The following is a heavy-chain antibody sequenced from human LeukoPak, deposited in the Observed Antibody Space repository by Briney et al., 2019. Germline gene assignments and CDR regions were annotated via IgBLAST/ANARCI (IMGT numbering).Heavy chain of an antibody. CDR1: GFTFSSYA. J-gene: IGHJ4*02. Sequence: PGGSLRLSCVASGFTFSSYAMSWVRQAAGKGLEWVSSTSSSGETTYYADSVKGRFTISRDNSRNTLYLQMNSLRAEDPAVYYCAKDWPNYYGTNGHYYRRDGDCWGQGTLVTVSS. CDR3: AKDWPNYYGTNGHYYRRDGDC. V-gene: IGHV3-23*01. D-gene: IGHD3-22*01. CDR2: TSSSGETT.